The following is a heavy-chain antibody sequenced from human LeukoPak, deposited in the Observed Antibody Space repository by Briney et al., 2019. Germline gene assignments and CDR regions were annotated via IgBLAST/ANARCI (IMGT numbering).Heavy chain of an antibody. D-gene: IGHD3-10*01. CDR2: INTNTGNP. V-gene: IGHV7-4-1*02. Sequence: ASVKVSCKASGYTFTGYYMHWVRQAPGQGLEWMGWINTNTGNPTYAQGFTGRFVFSLDTSVGTAYLQISSLKAEDTAVYYCARVGYYYGSGSYAHFDYWGQGTLVTVSS. CDR3: ARVGYYYGSGSYAHFDY. CDR1: GYTFTGYY. J-gene: IGHJ4*02.